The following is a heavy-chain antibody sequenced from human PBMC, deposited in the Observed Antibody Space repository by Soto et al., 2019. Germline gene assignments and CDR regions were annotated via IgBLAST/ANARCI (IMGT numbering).Heavy chain of an antibody. CDR2: TYYRSKWYN. J-gene: IGHJ6*02. D-gene: IGHD6-6*01. CDR1: GDSVSSNSAA. Sequence: PSQTLSLTCAISGDSVSSNSAALNWIRQSPSRGLEWLGRTYYRSKWYNDYAVSVKSRITINPDTSKNQFSLQLNSVTPEDTAVYYCARGEEYSSSGVLYYYYGMDVWGQGTTVTVSS. V-gene: IGHV6-1*01. CDR3: ARGEEYSSSGVLYYYYGMDV.